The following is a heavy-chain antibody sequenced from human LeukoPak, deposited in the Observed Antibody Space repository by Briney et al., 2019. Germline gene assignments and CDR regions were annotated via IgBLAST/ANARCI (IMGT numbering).Heavy chain of an antibody. J-gene: IGHJ3*02. CDR2: IIPIFGTA. CDR1: GGTFSSYA. CDR3: ARDPGYDSSGYYYHAFDI. V-gene: IGHV1-69*13. D-gene: IGHD3-22*01. Sequence: PVKVSCKASGGTFSSYAISWVRQAPGQGLEWMGGIIPIFGTANYAQKFQGRVTITADESTSTAYMELSSLRSEDTAVYYCARDPGYDSSGYYYHAFDIWGQGTMVTVSS.